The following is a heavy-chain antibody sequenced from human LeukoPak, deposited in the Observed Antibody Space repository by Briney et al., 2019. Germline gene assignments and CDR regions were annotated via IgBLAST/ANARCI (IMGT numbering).Heavy chain of an antibody. V-gene: IGHV3-30*03. CDR1: GFTFSSYS. CDR3: ARERGDSGWIVDY. Sequence: GGSLRLSCAASGFTFSSYSMNWVRRAPGKGLEWVAVISYDGSNKYYADSVKGRFTISRDNSKNTLYLQMNSLRAEDTAVYYCARERGDSGWIVDYWGQGTLVTVSS. J-gene: IGHJ4*02. CDR2: ISYDGSNK. D-gene: IGHD6-19*01.